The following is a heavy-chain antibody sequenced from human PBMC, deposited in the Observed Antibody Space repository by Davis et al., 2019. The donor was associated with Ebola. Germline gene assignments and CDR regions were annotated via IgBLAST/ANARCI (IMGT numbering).Heavy chain of an antibody. Sequence: AASVKVSCKASGFTLANYAIHWVRQAPGQRLEWMGWINAGNGNTKYSQKFQGRVTITRDTSASTAYMELSSLRSEDTAVYYCARTGYCTNGVCYTHYYYYDMDVWGQGTTVTVSS. CDR1: GFTLANYA. D-gene: IGHD2-8*01. CDR2: INAGNGNT. CDR3: ARTGYCTNGVCYTHYYYYDMDV. J-gene: IGHJ6*02. V-gene: IGHV1-3*01.